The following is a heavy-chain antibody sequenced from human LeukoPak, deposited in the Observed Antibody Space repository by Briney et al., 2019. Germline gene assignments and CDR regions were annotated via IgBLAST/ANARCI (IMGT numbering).Heavy chain of an antibody. CDR3: ATLTPDGAVVTPDYGVFDY. D-gene: IGHD4-23*01. CDR1: GFTFSSYG. Sequence: GGSLRLSCAASGFTFSSYGMHWVRQAPGKGLEWVAVISYDGSNKYYADSVKGRFTISRDNSKNTLYLQMNSLRAEDTAVYYCATLTPDGAVVTPDYGVFDYWGQGTLVTVSS. J-gene: IGHJ4*02. CDR2: ISYDGSNK. V-gene: IGHV3-30*03.